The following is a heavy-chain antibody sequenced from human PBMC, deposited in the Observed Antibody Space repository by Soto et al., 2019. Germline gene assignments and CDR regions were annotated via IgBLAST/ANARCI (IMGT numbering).Heavy chain of an antibody. CDR2: ISYDGSNK. Sequence: GGSLRLSCAASGFTFSSYGMHWVRQAPGKGLEWVAVISYDGSNKYYADSVKGRFTISRDNSKNTLYLQMNSLRAEDTAVYYYAKDFLRYYYDSSGQNWFDPWGQGTLVTVSS. J-gene: IGHJ5*02. D-gene: IGHD3-22*01. V-gene: IGHV3-30*18. CDR3: AKDFLRYYYDSSGQNWFDP. CDR1: GFTFSSYG.